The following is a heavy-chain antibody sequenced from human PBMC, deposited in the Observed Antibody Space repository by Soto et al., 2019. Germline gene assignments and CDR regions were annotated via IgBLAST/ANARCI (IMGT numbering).Heavy chain of an antibody. CDR1: GLSLRTTGVG. CDR3: VHSRCGGDCLEIYSSHAYNGLDV. D-gene: IGHD2-21*02. Sequence: QVTLKEAGPTLVKPTQTLPLTCTVPGLSLRTTGVGVGWVRPPPGKALERLALLYWDDAKRSSPSLRSRLTIAKDIPENQVVLTMTNMDTVDTATYDCVHSRCGGDCLEIYSSHAYNGLDVWGQGTTVTVSS. CDR2: LYWDDAK. V-gene: IGHV2-5*02. J-gene: IGHJ6*02.